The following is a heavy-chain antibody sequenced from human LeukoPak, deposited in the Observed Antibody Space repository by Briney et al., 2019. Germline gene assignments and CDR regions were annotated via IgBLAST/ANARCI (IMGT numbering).Heavy chain of an antibody. D-gene: IGHD5-12*01. CDR2: MNPNSGNT. J-gene: IGHJ6*02. CDR3: ARGGGVVATMYYYYGMDV. CDR1: GYTFTSYD. V-gene: IGHV1-8*01. Sequence: ASVKVSCKASGYTFTSYDINWVRQATGQGLEWMGWMNPNSGNTGYAQKFQGRVTMNRNTSISTAYMELSSLRSEDTAVYYCARGGGVVATMYYYYGMDVWGQGTTVTVSS.